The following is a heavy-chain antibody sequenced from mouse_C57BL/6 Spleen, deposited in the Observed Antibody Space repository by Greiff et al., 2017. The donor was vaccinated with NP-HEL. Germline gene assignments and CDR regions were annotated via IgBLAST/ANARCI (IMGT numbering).Heavy chain of an antibody. CDR2: ISSGGSYT. Sequence: EVKLMESGGDLVKPGGSLKLSCAASGFTFSSYGMSWVRQTPDKRLEWVATISSGGSYTYYPDSVKGRFTISRDNAKNTLYLQMSSLKSEDTAMYYCARRYDETWFAYWGQGTLVTVSA. CDR1: GFTFSSYG. CDR3: ARRYDETWFAY. V-gene: IGHV5-6*02. J-gene: IGHJ3*01. D-gene: IGHD2-12*01.